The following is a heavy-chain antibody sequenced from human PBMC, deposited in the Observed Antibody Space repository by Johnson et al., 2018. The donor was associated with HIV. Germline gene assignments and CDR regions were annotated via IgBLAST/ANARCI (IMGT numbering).Heavy chain of an antibody. CDR1: GFTFSSYA. J-gene: IGHJ3*02. D-gene: IGHD6-13*01. Sequence: QVQLVESGGGVVQPGRSLRLSCAASGFTFSSYAMSWVRQAPGKGLEWVAVIAYDGSNKYYADSVKGRFTISRDNSKNTLYLQMNSLRAEDTAVYYCARVGSSWRRDGAFDIWGQGTMVTVSS. CDR2: IAYDGSNK. CDR3: ARVGSSWRRDGAFDI. V-gene: IGHV3-30-3*01.